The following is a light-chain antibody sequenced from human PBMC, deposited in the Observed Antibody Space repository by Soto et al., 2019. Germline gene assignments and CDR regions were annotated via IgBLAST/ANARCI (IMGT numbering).Light chain of an antibody. CDR1: QSIRNY. J-gene: IGKJ5*01. Sequence: DIQMTQSPSSLSASVGDRVTITCLASQSIRNYLNWYQQKPGKAPKLLIYAASSLQSGVPSRFSGSGSGTDFTLTISSLQPEDFATYYCQQSYSTPQTFGQGTRLE. CDR2: AAS. V-gene: IGKV1-39*01. CDR3: QQSYSTPQT.